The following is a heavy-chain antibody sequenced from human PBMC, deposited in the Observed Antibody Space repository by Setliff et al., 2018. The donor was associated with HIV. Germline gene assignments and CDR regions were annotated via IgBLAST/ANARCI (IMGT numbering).Heavy chain of an antibody. J-gene: IGHJ6*03. CDR3: ARSDLDNGSGYFDYYSYYMDV. Sequence: SETLSLTCAVYGGSFSAYYWTWIRQPPGKGLEWIGEINHSGSTNYNPSLKSRVTIPVNTSKNQFSLKLRSVTAADTAIYYCARSDLDNGSGYFDYYSYYMDVWGRGTTVTVSS. CDR2: INHSGST. CDR1: GGSFSAYY. D-gene: IGHD3-22*01. V-gene: IGHV4-34*01.